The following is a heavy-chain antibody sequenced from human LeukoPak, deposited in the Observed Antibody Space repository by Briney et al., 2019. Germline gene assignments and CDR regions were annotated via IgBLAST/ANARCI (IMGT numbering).Heavy chain of an antibody. CDR2: IYYSGST. V-gene: IGHV4-31*03. D-gene: IGHD3-3*01. CDR1: GGSISRGGYY. Sequence: SQTLSLTCTVSGGSISRGGYYWSWIRQHPGKGLEWIGYIYYSGSTYYNPSLKSRVTISVDTSKNQFSLKLSSVTAADTAVYYCARDRVTIFGVNDAFDIWGQGTMVTVSS. CDR3: ARDRVTIFGVNDAFDI. J-gene: IGHJ3*02.